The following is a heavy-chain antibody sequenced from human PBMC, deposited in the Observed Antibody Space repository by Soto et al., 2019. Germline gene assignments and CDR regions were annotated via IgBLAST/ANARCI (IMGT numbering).Heavy chain of an antibody. J-gene: IGHJ4*02. Sequence: GGSLRLSCAASGFTFSSYGMHWVRQAPGKGLEWVAVIWYDGSNKYYADSVKGRFTISRDNSKNTLYLQMNSLRAEDTAVYYCARDPSEAVAGPHDYWGQGTLVTVSS. D-gene: IGHD6-19*01. V-gene: IGHV3-33*01. CDR3: ARDPSEAVAGPHDY. CDR2: IWYDGSNK. CDR1: GFTFSSYG.